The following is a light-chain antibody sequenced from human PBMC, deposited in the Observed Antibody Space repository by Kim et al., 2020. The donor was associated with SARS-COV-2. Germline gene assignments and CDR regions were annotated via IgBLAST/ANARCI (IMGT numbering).Light chain of an antibody. Sequence: DIQMTQSPSSFFASVGDRVTITCRASLGISSWLAWYQQRPGKAPRFLIYAASSLDSGVPSRFSGSGSGTDFTLTISSLQPEDVATYFCQQTNSYPLTFGGGTRVEIK. CDR3: QQTNSYPLT. CDR2: AAS. V-gene: IGKV1D-12*01. J-gene: IGKJ4*01. CDR1: LGISSW.